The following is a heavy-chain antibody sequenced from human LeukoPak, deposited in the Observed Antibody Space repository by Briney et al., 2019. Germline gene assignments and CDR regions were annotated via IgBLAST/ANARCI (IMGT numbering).Heavy chain of an antibody. CDR3: TSVPS. V-gene: IGHV3-9*01. CDR2: ISWNSGSI. CDR1: GFTFSSYA. J-gene: IGHJ4*02. Sequence: GGSLRLSCAASGFTFSSYAMSWVRQAPGKGLEWVSGISWNSGSIGYADSVKGRFTISRDNAKNSLYLQMNSLRAEDTALYYCTSVPSWGQGTLVTVSS.